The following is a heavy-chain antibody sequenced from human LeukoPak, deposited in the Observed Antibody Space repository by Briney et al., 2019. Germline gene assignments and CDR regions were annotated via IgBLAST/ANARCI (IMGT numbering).Heavy chain of an antibody. J-gene: IGHJ3*02. Sequence: GGSLRLSCAASGFTFSSYSMNWVRQAPGKGLEWVSSISSSSSYIYYADSVKGRFTISRDNAKNSLYLQMSSLRAEDTALYYCANRFRGSFDIWGQGTMVTVSS. CDR1: GFTFSSYS. CDR2: ISSSSSYI. V-gene: IGHV3-21*04. D-gene: IGHD3-10*01. CDR3: ANRFRGSFDI.